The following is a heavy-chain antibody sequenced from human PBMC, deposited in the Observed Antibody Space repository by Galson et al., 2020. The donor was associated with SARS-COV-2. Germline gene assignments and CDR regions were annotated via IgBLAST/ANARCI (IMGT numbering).Heavy chain of an antibody. D-gene: IGHD2-2*01. CDR3: ARVVRYCSSTSCYGLGIMDV. CDR1: GGTFSSYA. Sequence: SVKVSCKASGGTFSSYAISWVRQAPGQGLEWMGGIIPILGIANYAQKFQGRVTITADKSTSTAYMELSSLRSEDTAVYYCARVVRYCSSTSCYGLGIMDVWGKGTTVTVSA. V-gene: IGHV1-69*10. J-gene: IGHJ6*04. CDR2: IIPILGIA.